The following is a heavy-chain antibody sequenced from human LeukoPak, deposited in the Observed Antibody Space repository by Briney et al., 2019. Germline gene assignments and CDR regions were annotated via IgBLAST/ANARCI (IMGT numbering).Heavy chain of an antibody. CDR3: AKDNPYFDY. CDR2: ISYDGSNK. J-gene: IGHJ4*02. Sequence: PGGSLRLSCAASGFTFSNYDMHWVRQAPGKGLEWVAVISYDGSNKYYADSVKGRFTISRDNSKNTLYLQMNSLRAEDTAVYYCAKDNPYFDYWGQGTLVTVSS. V-gene: IGHV3-30*18. CDR1: GFTFSNYD. D-gene: IGHD1-14*01.